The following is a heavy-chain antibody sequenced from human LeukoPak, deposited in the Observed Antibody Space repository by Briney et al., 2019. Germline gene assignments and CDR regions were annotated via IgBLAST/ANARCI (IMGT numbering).Heavy chain of an antibody. J-gene: IGHJ4*02. Sequence: GGSLRLSCAASGFTFSSYEMNWVRQAPGKGLEWVSYISSSGSTIYYADSVKGRFTISRDNAKNSLYLQMNSLRAEDTAVYYCASSLLWFGELMDWGQGTLVTVSS. D-gene: IGHD3-10*01. CDR1: GFTFSSYE. V-gene: IGHV3-48*03. CDR2: ISSSGSTI. CDR3: ASSLLWFGELMD.